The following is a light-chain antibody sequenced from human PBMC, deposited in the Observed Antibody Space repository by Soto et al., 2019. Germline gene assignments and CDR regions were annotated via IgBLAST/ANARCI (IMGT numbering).Light chain of an antibody. CDR2: EVS. CDR3: SSYTTTTRL. J-gene: IGLJ3*02. V-gene: IGLV2-14*01. Sequence: QSALTQPASVSGSPGQSITISCTGTSSDIGSNNYVSWFQQRPGKAPTLIIYEVSNRPSGVSTHFSGSKSGNTASLTISGLLLEDEAEHYCSSYTTTTRLFGGGTNLTVL. CDR1: SSDIGSNNY.